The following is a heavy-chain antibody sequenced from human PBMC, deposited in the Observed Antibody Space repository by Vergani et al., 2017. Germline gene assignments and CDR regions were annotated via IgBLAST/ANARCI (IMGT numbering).Heavy chain of an antibody. V-gene: IGHV3-21*02. J-gene: IGHJ4*02. CDR1: GFTFSNYN. D-gene: IGHD3-22*01. Sequence: EVQLVESGGGLVKPGGSLRLSCAASGFTFSNYNMNWVRQAPGKGLEWVSSISSSSSYIYYADSVKGRFTISRDNAKNSLYLQMNSLRAEDTAVYYCARSPSYYDSSGYLPSTFDYWGQGTLVTVSS. CDR2: ISSSSSYI. CDR3: ARSPSYYDSSGYLPSTFDY.